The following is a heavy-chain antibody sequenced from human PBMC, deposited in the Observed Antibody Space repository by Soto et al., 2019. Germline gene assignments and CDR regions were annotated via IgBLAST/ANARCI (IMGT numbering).Heavy chain of an antibody. CDR3: ARIRIIGTEYDAFDI. V-gene: IGHV3-11*01. J-gene: IGHJ3*02. CDR1: GFSFSDYY. D-gene: IGHD1-20*01. Sequence: GGSLRLSCAASGFSFSDYYMNWIRQAPGKGLEWVSHIGSRSSPIYYADSVKGRFTISRDNAKNSLYLQMNSLRAEDTAVYYCARIRIIGTEYDAFDIWGQGTMVTVSS. CDR2: IGSRSSPI.